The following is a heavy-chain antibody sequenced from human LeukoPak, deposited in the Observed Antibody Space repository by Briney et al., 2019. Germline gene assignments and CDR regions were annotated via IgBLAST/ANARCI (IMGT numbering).Heavy chain of an antibody. D-gene: IGHD3-10*01. CDR2: ISYDGSNK. CDR1: GFTFSGYG. Sequence: GGSLRLSCAASGFTFSGYGMHWVRQAPGKGLEWVAVISYDGSNKYYADSVKGRFTISRDNSKNTLYLQMNSLRAEDTAVYYCAKVGNGSGSYYADYWGQGTLVTVSS. J-gene: IGHJ4*02. V-gene: IGHV3-30*18. CDR3: AKVGNGSGSYYADY.